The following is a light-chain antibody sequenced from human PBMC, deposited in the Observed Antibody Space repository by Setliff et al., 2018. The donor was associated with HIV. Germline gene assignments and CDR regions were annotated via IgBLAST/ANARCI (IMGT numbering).Light chain of an antibody. V-gene: IGLV2-14*03. J-gene: IGLJ1*01. Sequence: QSALTQPASVSGSPGQSITISCTGTSSDIGSYNFVSWYQQHPGKAPKLMIFDVTRRPSGVSDRFSGSKSGHTASLTISGLQAEDEADYYCSSYTSSTPLYVFGTGTKVTVL. CDR3: SSYTSSTPLYV. CDR2: DVT. CDR1: SSDIGSYNF.